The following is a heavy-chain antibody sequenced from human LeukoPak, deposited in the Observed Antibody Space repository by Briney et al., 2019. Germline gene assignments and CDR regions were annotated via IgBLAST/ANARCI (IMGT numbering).Heavy chain of an antibody. CDR2: MNPNSGNT. D-gene: IGHD3-3*01. J-gene: IGHJ4*02. Sequence: ASVKVSCKASGYTFTSYDINWVRQATGQGLEWLGWMNPNSGNTGYAQKFQGRVTITRNTSISIAYMELSSLRSEDTAVYYCARGRTYYDFWSGYYTFDYWGQGTLVTVSS. V-gene: IGHV1-8*03. CDR1: GYTFTSYD. CDR3: ARGRTYYDFWSGYYTFDY.